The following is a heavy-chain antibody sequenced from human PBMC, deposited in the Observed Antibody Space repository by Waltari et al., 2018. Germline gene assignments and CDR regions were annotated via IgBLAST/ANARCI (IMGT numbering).Heavy chain of an antibody. D-gene: IGHD3-22*01. CDR1: GGTFSSYA. J-gene: IGHJ4*02. CDR2: IIPIFGTA. V-gene: IGHV1-69*13. CDR3: ASPYDSSGYAFDY. Sequence: QVQLVQSGAEVKKPGSSVTVSCKASGGTFSSYAISWVRQAPGQGLEWMGGIIPIFGTANYAEKYQGRVTTTADESTSTADMELSSLRSEDSAVYYCASPYDSSGYAFDYWGQGTLVTVSS.